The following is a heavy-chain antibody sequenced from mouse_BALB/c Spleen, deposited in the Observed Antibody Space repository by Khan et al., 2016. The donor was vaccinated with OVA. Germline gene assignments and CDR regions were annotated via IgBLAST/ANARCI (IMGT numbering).Heavy chain of an antibody. J-gene: IGHJ3*01. CDR1: GDSITSGY. Sequence: EVELVESGPSLVKPSQTLSLTCSVTGDSITSGYWNWIRKFPGNKLEYMGYMIYSGNTYYNPSLKSRISITRHTSKNQYYLQLHSVTTEDTATHYCARSTYRYAFAYWGQGTLVTVSA. V-gene: IGHV3-8*02. CDR3: ARSTYRYAFAY. CDR2: MIYSGNT. D-gene: IGHD2-14*01.